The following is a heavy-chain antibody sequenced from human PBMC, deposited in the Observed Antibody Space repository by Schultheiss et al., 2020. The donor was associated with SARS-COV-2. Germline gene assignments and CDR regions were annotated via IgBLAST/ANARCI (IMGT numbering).Heavy chain of an antibody. CDR3: ARVRSEWELLPLDY. CDR2: ISGSGGST. CDR1: GFTFSSYA. D-gene: IGHD1-26*01. J-gene: IGHJ4*02. V-gene: IGHV3-23*01. Sequence: GGSLRLSCAASGFTFSSYAMHWVRQATGKGLEWVSAISGSGGSTYYADSVKGRFTISRDNAKNSLYLQMNSLRDEDTAVYYCARVRSEWELLPLDYWGQGTLVTVSS.